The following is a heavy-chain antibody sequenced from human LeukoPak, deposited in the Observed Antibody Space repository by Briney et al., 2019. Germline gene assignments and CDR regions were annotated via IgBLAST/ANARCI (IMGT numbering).Heavy chain of an antibody. CDR2: ISYDGNNK. J-gene: IGHJ4*02. D-gene: IGHD4-17*01. V-gene: IGHV3-30*03. CDR3: ARDPLTTVTVGYFDY. Sequence: PGGSLRLSCAASGFTLSSYGMHWVRQAPGKGLEWVAVISYDGNNKYYADSVKGRFTISRDNSKNTLYLQMNSLRAEDTAVYYCARDPLTTVTVGYFDYWGQGTLVTVSS. CDR1: GFTLSSYG.